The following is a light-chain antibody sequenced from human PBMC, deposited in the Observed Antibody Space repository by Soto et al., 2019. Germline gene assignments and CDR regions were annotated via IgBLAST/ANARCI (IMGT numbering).Light chain of an antibody. CDR3: HSYDRTLSGSV. CDR2: GNN. CDR1: SSNIGAGYD. J-gene: IGLJ3*02. Sequence: QSVLTQPPSVSGAPGQRFTIAGSGGSSNIGAGYDVHWYQQLPQTAPKLLIYGNNIRPSGVPDRFSGSKSGTSAALAITGLQAEDEADYYCHSYDRTLSGSVFGGGTKVPVL. V-gene: IGLV1-40*01.